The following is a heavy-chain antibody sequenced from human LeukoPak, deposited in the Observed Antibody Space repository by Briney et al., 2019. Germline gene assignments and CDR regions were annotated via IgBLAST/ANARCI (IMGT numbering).Heavy chain of an antibody. Sequence: SEALSLTCAVSGGSIGSYYWSWLRQPPGKGLEWIGEINHSGSTNYNPSLKSRVTISVDTSKNQFSLKLSSVTAADTAVYYCARGSNSYGPGYYYYMDVWGKGTTVTVSS. J-gene: IGHJ6*03. V-gene: IGHV4-34*01. CDR1: GGSIGSYY. D-gene: IGHD5-18*01. CDR2: INHSGST. CDR3: ARGSNSYGPGYYYYMDV.